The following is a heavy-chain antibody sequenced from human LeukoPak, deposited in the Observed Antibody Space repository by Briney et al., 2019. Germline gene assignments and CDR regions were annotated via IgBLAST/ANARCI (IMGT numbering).Heavy chain of an antibody. CDR2: ISYDGSNK. V-gene: IGHV3-30*03. CDR3: ARDSSVAEPGGYYYYGMDV. Sequence: PGRSLRLSCAASGFTFSSYGMHWVRQAPGKGLEWVAVISYDGSNKYYADSVKGRFTISRDNSKNTLYLQMNSLRAEDTAVYYCARDSSVAEPGGYYYYGMDVWGQGTTVTVSS. D-gene: IGHD4-23*01. CDR1: GFTFSSYG. J-gene: IGHJ6*02.